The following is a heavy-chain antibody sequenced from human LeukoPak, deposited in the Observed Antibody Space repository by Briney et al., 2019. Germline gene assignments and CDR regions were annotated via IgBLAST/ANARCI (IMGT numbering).Heavy chain of an antibody. CDR1: GDSISSYY. J-gene: IGHJ4*02. Sequence: SETLSLTCTVSGDSISSYYWSWLRQTPGKGLEWIGYIHTNGRTNYSPSLKSRVTMSVDSSKNQLSLMLSSVTAADTAVYYCTRRAPTSYGHYLDSWGQGTLVTVSS. D-gene: IGHD3-10*01. V-gene: IGHV4-4*09. CDR2: IHTNGRT. CDR3: TRRAPTSYGHYLDS.